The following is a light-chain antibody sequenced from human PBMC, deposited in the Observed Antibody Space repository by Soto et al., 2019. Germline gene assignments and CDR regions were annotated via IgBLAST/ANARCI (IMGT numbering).Light chain of an antibody. CDR2: DAS. Sequence: DVQMTQSPSSLSASVGDRVTITCQASQDISNYLSWYQQKSGKAPKLLIYDASNLETGVPSRFSGSGSGTDFTFTISSLQAEDIATYYCHQYDNLPSFGQGTRLEIK. CDR1: QDISNY. CDR3: HQYDNLPS. J-gene: IGKJ5*01. V-gene: IGKV1-33*01.